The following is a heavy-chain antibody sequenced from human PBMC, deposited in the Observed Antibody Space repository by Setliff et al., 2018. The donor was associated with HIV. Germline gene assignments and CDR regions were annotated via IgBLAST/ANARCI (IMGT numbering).Heavy chain of an antibody. CDR3: ARSPLYSGYERYYFDY. Sequence: SETLSLTCSVSGASISSNSYYWGWIRQSPGKGLEWVGSIYYNGNTFYNQSLQSRVTISLDTSKNQFSLKLSSVTAADTAVYYCARSPLYSGYERYYFDYWGQGTLVTVSS. CDR2: IYYNGNT. V-gene: IGHV4-39*07. J-gene: IGHJ4*02. CDR1: GASISSNSYY. D-gene: IGHD5-12*01.